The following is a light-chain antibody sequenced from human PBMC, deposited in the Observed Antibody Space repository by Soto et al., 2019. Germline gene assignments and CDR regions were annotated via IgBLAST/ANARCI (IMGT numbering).Light chain of an antibody. J-gene: IGKJ4*01. CDR3: QQYAHSPLT. Sequence: EIVLTQSPGTLSLSPGETATVSCRASQYVTKSYLGWYQQKPGQAPRLLIWDASNRATGVPDRFSGSGSGTDFTLTISRLEPEDFAVYACQQYAHSPLTFGGGTRVDVK. CDR2: DAS. V-gene: IGKV3-20*01. CDR1: QYVTKSY.